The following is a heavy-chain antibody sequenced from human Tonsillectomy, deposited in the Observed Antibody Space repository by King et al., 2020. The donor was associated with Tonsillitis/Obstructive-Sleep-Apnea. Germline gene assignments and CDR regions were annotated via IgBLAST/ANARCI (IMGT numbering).Heavy chain of an antibody. CDR3: ARDSEGSGYYSIDY. CDR2: IYYSGST. CDR1: GGSISSYY. J-gene: IGHJ4*02. D-gene: IGHD3-22*01. V-gene: IGHV4-59*01. Sequence: QLQESGPGLVKPSETLSLTCTVSGGSISSYYWSWIRPPPGKGLEWIGYIYYSGSTNYNPSLKSRVTISVDTYKNQFSLKLSSVTAADTAVYYCARDSEGSGYYSIDYWGQGTLVTVSS.